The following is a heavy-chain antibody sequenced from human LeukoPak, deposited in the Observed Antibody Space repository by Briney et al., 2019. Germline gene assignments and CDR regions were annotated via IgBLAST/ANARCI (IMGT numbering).Heavy chain of an antibody. V-gene: IGHV4-4*02. CDR2: IYHSGST. Sequence: SETLSLTCAVSGGSISSSNWWSWVRQPPGKGLEWIGEIYHSGSTNYNPSLRSRVTISVDTSKNQFSLKLSSVTAADTAVYYCARHSGLGAYNWFDPWGQGTLVTVSS. CDR3: ARHSGLGAYNWFDP. D-gene: IGHD1-26*01. CDR1: GGSISSSNW. J-gene: IGHJ5*02.